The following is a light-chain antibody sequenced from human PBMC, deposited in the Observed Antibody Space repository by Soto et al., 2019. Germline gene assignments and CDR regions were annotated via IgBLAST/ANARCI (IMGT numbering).Light chain of an antibody. CDR3: QQYNNWWT. CDR1: QSVSSN. J-gene: IGKJ1*01. CDR2: DAS. Sequence: EIVMTHSPATLSVSPGERAPLSSRASQSVSSNLAWYQQKPGQAPRLLIYDASTRATGIPARFSGTGSGTEFTLTISSLQSEDFAVYYCQQYNNWWTFGQGTKVDIK. V-gene: IGKV3-15*01.